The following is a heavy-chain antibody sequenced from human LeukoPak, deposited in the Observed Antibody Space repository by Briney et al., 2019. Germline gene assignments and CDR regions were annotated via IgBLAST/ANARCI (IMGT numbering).Heavy chain of an antibody. D-gene: IGHD6-25*01. J-gene: IGHJ4*02. Sequence: SGTLALTCTVSGDSISRSTYYWAWVLQPPGKGLEWLGSVYYGRSPYFNPSLESRATISVDTSKNHFSLKMSSVAAADTAVYYCARSSGTGTFSYWGQGTLVTVSS. CDR3: ARSSGTGTFSY. V-gene: IGHV4-39*02. CDR2: VYYGRSP. CDR1: GDSISRSTYY.